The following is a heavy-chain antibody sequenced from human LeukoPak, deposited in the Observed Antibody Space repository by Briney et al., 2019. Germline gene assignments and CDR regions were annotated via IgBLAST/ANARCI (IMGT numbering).Heavy chain of an antibody. CDR1: GFTFSSYA. Sequence: GGSLRLSCAASGFTFSSYAMHWVRQAPGKGLEWVAVISYDGSNKYYADSVKGRFTISRDNSKNTLYLQMNSLRAGDTAVYYCARTPLGSGWSPDYWGQETLVTVSS. J-gene: IGHJ4*02. CDR3: ARTPLGSGWSPDY. D-gene: IGHD6-19*01. V-gene: IGHV3-30-3*01. CDR2: ISYDGSNK.